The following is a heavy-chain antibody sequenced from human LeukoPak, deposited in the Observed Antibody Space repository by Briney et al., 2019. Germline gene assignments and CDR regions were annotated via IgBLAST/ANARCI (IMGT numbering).Heavy chain of an antibody. D-gene: IGHD6-13*01. CDR3: AKDIGSSWYAWSA. CDR1: GFTFDDYA. Sequence: QAGGSLRLSCAASGFTFDDYAMHWVRQAPGKGLEWVSGISWNSGSIGYADSVKGRFTISRDNAKNSLYLQMNSLRAEDTALYYCAKDIGSSWYAWSAWGQGTLVTVSS. V-gene: IGHV3-9*01. J-gene: IGHJ5*02. CDR2: ISWNSGSI.